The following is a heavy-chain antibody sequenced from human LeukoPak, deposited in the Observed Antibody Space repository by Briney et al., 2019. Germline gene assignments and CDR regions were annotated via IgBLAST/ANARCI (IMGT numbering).Heavy chain of an antibody. CDR1: GFTISSYA. Sequence: GSLRLSCAASGFTISSYAMSWIRQAPGKGLEWVSAISISGATTHYADSVKGRFTISRDNSKNTMYLEVNSLRAEDTAIYYCAKEYKVGTTTKCFQHWGQGTLVTVSS. CDR2: ISISGATT. CDR3: AKEYKVGTTTKCFQH. V-gene: IGHV3-23*01. J-gene: IGHJ1*01. D-gene: IGHD1-26*01.